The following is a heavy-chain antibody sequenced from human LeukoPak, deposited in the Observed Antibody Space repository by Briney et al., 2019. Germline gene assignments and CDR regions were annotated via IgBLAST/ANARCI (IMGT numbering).Heavy chain of an antibody. D-gene: IGHD1-1*01. CDR2: IKQDGSEK. CDR3: ARDNEDYFDY. Sequence: GGSLRLSCAASALTVTNAWMGWVRQVPGKGLEWVANIKQDGSEKYYVDSVKGRFTISRDNAKNSLYLQMNSLRAEDTAVYYCARDNEDYFDYWGQGTLVTVSS. CDR1: ALTVTNAW. J-gene: IGHJ4*02. V-gene: IGHV3-7*01.